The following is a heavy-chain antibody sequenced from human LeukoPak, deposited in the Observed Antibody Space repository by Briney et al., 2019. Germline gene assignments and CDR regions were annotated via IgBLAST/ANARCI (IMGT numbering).Heavy chain of an antibody. CDR1: GFTFSSYA. J-gene: IGHJ4*02. CDR3: AKSSPSRITMVRGVIPYFDY. Sequence: GGSLRLSCAASGFTFSSYAMSWVRQAPGKGLEWVSGISGSGGSTYYADSVKGRFTISRDNSKNTLYMKMDSLRAEDTAVYYCAKSSPSRITMVRGVIPYFDYWGQRTLVTVSS. CDR2: ISGSGGST. D-gene: IGHD3-10*01. V-gene: IGHV3-23*01.